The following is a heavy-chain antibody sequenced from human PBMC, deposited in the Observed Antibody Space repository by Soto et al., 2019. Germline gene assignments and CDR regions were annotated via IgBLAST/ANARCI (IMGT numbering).Heavy chain of an antibody. V-gene: IGHV4-4*02. CDR3: ARVMEGGPYNWFDP. CDR2: IYDSGNT. CDR1: GVSISSNYV. D-gene: IGHD2-8*01. Sequence: SETLSLTCAFSGVSISSNYVWGWIRPPPGKGLEWIGEIYDSGNTRYNPSLESRVTISVDRSKNQFSLNLSSVTAADTAVYYCARVMEGGPYNWFDPWGLGTLVNLSS. J-gene: IGHJ5*02.